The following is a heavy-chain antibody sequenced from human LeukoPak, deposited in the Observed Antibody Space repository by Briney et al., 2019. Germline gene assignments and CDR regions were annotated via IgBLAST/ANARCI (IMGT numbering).Heavy chain of an antibody. D-gene: IGHD1-26*01. V-gene: IGHV4-39*01. CDR2: IYYSGSA. CDR1: GGSVSSTSYY. CDR3: ARLSGNGFDM. Sequence: SETLSLTCTVSGGSVSSTSYYCGWSRQPPGKGLEWIGSIYYSGSAYYNPSLKSRVTISVDTSKNRFSLKLSSVTAADPAVYYCARLSGNGFDMWGQGTTVTVSS. J-gene: IGHJ3*02.